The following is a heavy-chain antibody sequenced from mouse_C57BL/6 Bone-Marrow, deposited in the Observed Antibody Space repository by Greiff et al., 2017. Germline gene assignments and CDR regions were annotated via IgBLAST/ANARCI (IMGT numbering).Heavy chain of an antibody. Sequence: QVQLQQSGAELVRPGSSVMLSCKASGYTFTSYWMHWVTQRPIQGLEWIGNIDPSASETHYNQKLTDKATLTVDKASRTAYMQRSSLTSEGYAVYYCARGVAWFAYWGQGTLVTVSA. D-gene: IGHD1-1*02. CDR1: GYTFTSYW. CDR3: ARGVAWFAY. V-gene: IGHV1-52*01. J-gene: IGHJ3*01. CDR2: IDPSASET.